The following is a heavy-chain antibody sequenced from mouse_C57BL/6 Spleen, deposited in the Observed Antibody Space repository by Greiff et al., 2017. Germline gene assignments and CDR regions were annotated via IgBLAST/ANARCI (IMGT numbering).Heavy chain of an antibody. CDR3: ARLYPMVTATRYAMDY. CDR1: GYTFTSYW. D-gene: IGHD2-2*01. V-gene: IGHV1-72*01. J-gene: IGHJ4*01. Sequence: VQLQQPGAELVKPGASVKLSCKASGYTFTSYWMHWVKQRPGRGLEWIGWIDPKSGDTKYNEKFKSKATLTEDKPSSTAYMQLSSLTSEDSAVYYCARLYPMVTATRYAMDYWGQGTSVTVSS. CDR2: IDPKSGDT.